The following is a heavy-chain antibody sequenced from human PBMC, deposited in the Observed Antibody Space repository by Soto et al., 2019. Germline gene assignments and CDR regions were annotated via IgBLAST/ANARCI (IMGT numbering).Heavy chain of an antibody. CDR2: ISSSGSTI. CDR3: ASKVAGHYYYYGMDV. D-gene: IGHD6-19*01. J-gene: IGHJ6*02. V-gene: IGHV3-11*01. Sequence: LRLSCAASGFTFSDYYMSWIRQAPGKGLEWVSYISSSGSTIYYADSVKGRFTISRDNAKNSLYLQMNSLRAEDTAVYYCASKVAGHYYYYGMDVWGQGTTVTVSS. CDR1: GFTFSDYY.